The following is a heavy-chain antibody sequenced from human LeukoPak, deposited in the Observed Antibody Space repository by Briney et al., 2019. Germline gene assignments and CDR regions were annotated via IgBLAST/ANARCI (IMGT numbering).Heavy chain of an antibody. Sequence: GGSLRLSCAASGFTFSSYGMNWVRQAPGKGLEWVSFISSSSSYVYYADSVKGRFTISRDNGKNTLYLQMNSLRAEDTAVYYCAKDRYLDSYYFDYWGQGTLVTVSS. CDR3: AKDRYLDSYYFDY. J-gene: IGHJ4*02. CDR2: ISSSSSYV. CDR1: GFTFSSYG. D-gene: IGHD3-3*01. V-gene: IGHV3-21*01.